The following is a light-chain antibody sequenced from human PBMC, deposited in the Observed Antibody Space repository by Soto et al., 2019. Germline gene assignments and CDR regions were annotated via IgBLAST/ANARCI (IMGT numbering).Light chain of an antibody. Sequence: DIQMTQSPSTLSGSVGDRVTITCRASQTISSWLAWYQQKPGKAPKLLIYKASTLKSGVPSRFSGRGSGTEFTLTISSLQPYDFASYYCQHYNSSSEAFGQGTKVELK. J-gene: IGKJ1*01. CDR2: KAS. V-gene: IGKV1-5*03. CDR1: QTISSW. CDR3: QHYNSSSEA.